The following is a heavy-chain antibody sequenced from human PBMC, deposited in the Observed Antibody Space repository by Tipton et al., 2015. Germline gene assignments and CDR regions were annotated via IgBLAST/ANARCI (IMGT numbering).Heavy chain of an antibody. CDR3: ARQAPIAVAASNWFDP. CDR2: INHSGST. D-gene: IGHD6-19*01. V-gene: IGHV4-34*01. CDR1: GGSFSGYY. Sequence: TLSLTCAVYGGSFSGYYWSWIRQPPGKGLEWIGEINHSGSTNYNPSLKSRVTISVDTSKNQFSLKLSSVTAADTAVYYCARQAPIAVAASNWFDPWGQGTLVTVSS. J-gene: IGHJ5*02.